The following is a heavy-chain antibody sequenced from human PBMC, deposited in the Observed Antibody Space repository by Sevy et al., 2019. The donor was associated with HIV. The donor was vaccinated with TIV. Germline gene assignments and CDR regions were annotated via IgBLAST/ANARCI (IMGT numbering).Heavy chain of an antibody. D-gene: IGHD4-17*01. CDR2: IKKDGRDK. V-gene: IGHV3-7*01. Sequence: GGSLRLSCVASGFTFSHYWMTWVRQAPGKGLEWVANIKKDGRDKYYVDSVKGRFTISRENAKNSRYLQMNSLRVEDTAVYYRAGPTTVAFDHWGQGTLVTVSS. J-gene: IGHJ4*02. CDR1: GFTFSHYW. CDR3: AGPTTVAFDH.